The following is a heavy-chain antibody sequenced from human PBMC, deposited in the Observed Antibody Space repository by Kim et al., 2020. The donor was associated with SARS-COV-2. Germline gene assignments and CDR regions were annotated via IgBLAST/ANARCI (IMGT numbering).Heavy chain of an antibody. D-gene: IGHD6-13*01. Sequence: GGSLRLSCAASGFTFSSYSMNWVRQAPGKGLEWVSSISSSSSYIYYADSVKGRFTISRDNAKNSLYLQMNSLRAEDTAVYYCARDDADSSSWYWYGMDVWGQGTTVTVSS. J-gene: IGHJ6*02. CDR1: GFTFSSYS. V-gene: IGHV3-21*01. CDR2: ISSSSSYI. CDR3: ARDDADSSSWYWYGMDV.